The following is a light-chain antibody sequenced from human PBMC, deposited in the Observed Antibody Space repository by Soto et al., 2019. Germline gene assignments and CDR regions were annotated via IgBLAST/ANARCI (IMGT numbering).Light chain of an antibody. CDR2: DAS. Sequence: IVLTQSPATLSLWPGETAILSCRASQTVSSYLSWYQHKPGQAPRLLIYDASKRAPGIPARFSGSVSGTDFTLTISSLEPEDFAVYYCQQRSTSITFGQGTRLEIE. J-gene: IGKJ5*01. CDR1: QTVSSY. V-gene: IGKV3-11*01. CDR3: QQRSTSIT.